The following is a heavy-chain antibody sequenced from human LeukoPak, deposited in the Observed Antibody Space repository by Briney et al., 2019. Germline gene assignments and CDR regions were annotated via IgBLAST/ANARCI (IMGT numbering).Heavy chain of an antibody. CDR2: IRYDGSNK. CDR1: GFTFSSYG. Sequence: GGSLRLSCAASGFTFSSYGMHWVRQAPGKGLEWVAFIRYDGSNKYYADSVKGRFTISRDNSKNTLYLQMNGLRAEDTAAYYCAKEAVSSGYFGYWGQGTLVTVSS. J-gene: IGHJ4*02. CDR3: AKEAVSSGYFGY. D-gene: IGHD3-16*02. V-gene: IGHV3-30*02.